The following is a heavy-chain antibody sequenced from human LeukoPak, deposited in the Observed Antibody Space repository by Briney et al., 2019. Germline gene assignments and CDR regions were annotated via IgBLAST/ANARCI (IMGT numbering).Heavy chain of an antibody. J-gene: IGHJ4*02. CDR3: ARGGPSWERPY. Sequence: PGGSLRLSCAASGFTFSSYWMNWVCQAPGKGLEWVANIKHDASEKYYVDSVKGRFTISRDNAKNSLYLQMNSLRAEDTAVYYCARGGPSWERPYWGQGTLVTVSS. CDR2: IKHDASEK. V-gene: IGHV3-7*01. D-gene: IGHD1-26*01. CDR1: GFTFSSYW.